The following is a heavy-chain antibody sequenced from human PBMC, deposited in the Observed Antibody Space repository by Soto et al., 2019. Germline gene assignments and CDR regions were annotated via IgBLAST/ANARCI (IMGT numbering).Heavy chain of an antibody. CDR3: ARGPRNWGVDY. V-gene: IGHV1-8*02. CDR2: MNPNNGNT. J-gene: IGHJ4*02. D-gene: IGHD7-27*01. CDR1: GYTFTSYG. Sequence: ASVKVSCKASGYTFTSYGISWVRQAPGQGFEWMGWMNPNNGNTNYAQKFQGRVTMTRDTSKSTAFMELSSLTSEDTAVYYCARGPRNWGVDYWGQGTLVTVSS.